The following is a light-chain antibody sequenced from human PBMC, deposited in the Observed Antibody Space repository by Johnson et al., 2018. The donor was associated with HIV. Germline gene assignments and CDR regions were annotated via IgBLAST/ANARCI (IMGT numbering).Light chain of an antibody. CDR3: GTWDSRLSAYV. CDR1: SSNIGNNY. V-gene: IGLV1-51*02. J-gene: IGLJ1*01. Sequence: QSVLTQPPSVSAAPGQKVTISCSGSSSNIGNNYVSWYQQLPGXXPKLXIXXNHTRPXXXXXXXXXXXXXXXXXXXXXALQPGDEADYYCGTWDSRLSAYVFGTGTKVTVL. CDR2: XNH.